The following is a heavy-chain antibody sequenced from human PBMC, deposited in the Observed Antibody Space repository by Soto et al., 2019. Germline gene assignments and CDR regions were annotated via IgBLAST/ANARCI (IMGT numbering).Heavy chain of an antibody. Sequence: SETLSLTCTVSGGSISSYYWSWIRQPAGKGLEWIGYVHYSGSTKSNPSLKSRVTISVDTSKNQFSLKLSSVTAADTAVYYCARGYYDSSGQSNTFDIWGQGTMVTVSS. V-gene: IGHV4-59*01. CDR3: ARGYYDSSGQSNTFDI. J-gene: IGHJ3*02. CDR1: GGSISSYY. CDR2: VHYSGST. D-gene: IGHD3-22*01.